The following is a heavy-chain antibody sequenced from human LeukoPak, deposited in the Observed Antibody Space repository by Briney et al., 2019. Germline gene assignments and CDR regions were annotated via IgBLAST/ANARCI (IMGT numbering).Heavy chain of an antibody. CDR2: IIPIFGTA. CDR3: ARDLGYCSGGSCYARGSWFDP. V-gene: IGHV1-69*13. Sequence: ASVKVSCKAYGGTFSSYAISWVRQAPGQGLEWMGGIIPIFGTANYAQKFQGRVTITADESTSTAYMELSSLRSEDTAVYYCARDLGYCSGGSCYARGSWFDPWGQGTLVTVSS. CDR1: GGTFSSYA. J-gene: IGHJ5*02. D-gene: IGHD2-15*01.